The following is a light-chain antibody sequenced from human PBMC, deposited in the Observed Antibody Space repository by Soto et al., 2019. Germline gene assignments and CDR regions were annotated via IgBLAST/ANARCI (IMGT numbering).Light chain of an antibody. CDR2: EVN. CDR3: STYTNNNTVV. CDR1: STDVGSHNY. V-gene: IGLV2-14*01. J-gene: IGLJ2*01. Sequence: QSALTQAASVSESPGQSISLSCGGTSTDVGSHNYVSWYQQHPGKAPKLIIFEVNNRPSGVSHRFSGSKSGNTASLTISDPQGEDEDDYNCSTYTNNNTVVFGGGTKLTVL.